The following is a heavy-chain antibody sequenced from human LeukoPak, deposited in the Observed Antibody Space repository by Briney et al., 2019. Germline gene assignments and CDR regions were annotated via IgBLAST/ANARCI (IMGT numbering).Heavy chain of an antibody. D-gene: IGHD3-10*01. CDR1: GFTFTNYV. CDR2: TSSDLNVK. V-gene: IGHV3-30-3*01. CDR3: AREGYYGSGSPPSLYFDY. Sequence: GGSLGLSCEASGFTFTNYVIHWVRQAPGKGLEWVAVTSSDLNVKLYADSVKGRFTNSRDNSRSALYLQMNSLRPEDTAIYYCAREGYYGSGSPPSLYFDYWGQGTLVTVSS. J-gene: IGHJ4*02.